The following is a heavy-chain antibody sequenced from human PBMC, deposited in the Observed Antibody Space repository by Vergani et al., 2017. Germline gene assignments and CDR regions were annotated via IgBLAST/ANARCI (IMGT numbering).Heavy chain of an antibody. J-gene: IGHJ1*01. V-gene: IGHV1-2*02. Sequence: QVQLVQSGAEVKKPGASVKVSCKASGYTFTGYYMHWVRQAPGQGLEWMGWINPNSGGTNYAQKFQGRVTMTRDTSISTAYMELSRLRSDDTAVYYCARDFFGPAAPEYFQHWGQGTLVTVSS. CDR2: INPNSGGT. D-gene: IGHD2-2*01. CDR1: GYTFTGYY. CDR3: ARDFFGPAAPEYFQH.